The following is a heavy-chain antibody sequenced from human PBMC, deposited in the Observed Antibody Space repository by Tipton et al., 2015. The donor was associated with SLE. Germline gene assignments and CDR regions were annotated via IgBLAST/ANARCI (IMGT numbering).Heavy chain of an antibody. Sequence: TLSLTCTVSGGSISSYYWAWIRQPPGTGLEWIGYNYYNGDTNSNASLKSRVTISVDTSKNQFSLKLKSVTAADSAVYYCARERYCSGASCYAPDYWGQGTLVTVSS. V-gene: IGHV4-59*01. J-gene: IGHJ4*02. CDR2: NYYNGDT. D-gene: IGHD2-2*01. CDR1: GGSISSYY. CDR3: ARERYCSGASCYAPDY.